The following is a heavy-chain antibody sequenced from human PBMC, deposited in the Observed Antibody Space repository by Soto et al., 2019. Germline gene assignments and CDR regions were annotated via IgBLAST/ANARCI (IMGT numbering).Heavy chain of an antibody. V-gene: IGHV4-31*03. Sequence: QVQLQESGPGLVKPSQTLSLTCTVSGGSISSGGYYWSWIRQHPGKGLEWIGYIYYSGSTYYNPSLKGRVTISVDTSKNQFSLKLSSVTAADTAVYYCARETPGYYDSSGGVDVWGQGTTVTVSS. CDR1: GGSISSGGYY. D-gene: IGHD3-22*01. CDR2: IYYSGST. CDR3: ARETPGYYDSSGGVDV. J-gene: IGHJ6*02.